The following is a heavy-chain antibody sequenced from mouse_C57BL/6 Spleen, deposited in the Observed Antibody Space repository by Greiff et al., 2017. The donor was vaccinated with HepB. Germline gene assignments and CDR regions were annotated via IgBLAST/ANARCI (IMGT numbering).Heavy chain of an antibody. D-gene: IGHD3-3*01. J-gene: IGHJ1*03. CDR3: ARLDSYFDV. Sequence: VQLQQPGAELVMPGASVKLSCKASGYTFTSYWMHWVKQRPGQGLEWIGEIDPSDSYTNYNQKFKGKSTLTVDKSSSTAYMQLSSLTSEDSAVYYCARLDSYFDVWGTGTTVTVSS. CDR1: GYTFTSYW. CDR2: IDPSDSYT. V-gene: IGHV1-69*01.